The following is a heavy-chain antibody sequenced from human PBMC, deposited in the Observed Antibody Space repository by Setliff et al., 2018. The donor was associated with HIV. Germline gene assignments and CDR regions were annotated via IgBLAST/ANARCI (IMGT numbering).Heavy chain of an antibody. V-gene: IGHV3-33*06. CDR2: IWYDGSNK. Sequence: GGSLRLSCAASGFNFSSYGMHWVRQAPGKGLEWVAVIWYDGSNKYYADSVKGRFTISRDNSKNMLYLQMNSLRAEDTAVYYCAKSGVRPHPSHDYYYYGMDVWGQGTTVTVSS. CDR1: GFNFSSYG. J-gene: IGHJ6*02. D-gene: IGHD1-1*01. CDR3: AKSGVRPHPSHDYYYYGMDV.